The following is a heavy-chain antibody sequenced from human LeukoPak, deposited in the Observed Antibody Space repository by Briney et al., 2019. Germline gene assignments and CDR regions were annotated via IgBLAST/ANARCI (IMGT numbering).Heavy chain of an antibody. CDR3: ARQFLEYSSSPLDY. CDR2: IYYSGST. CDR1: GDSISSTSYY. Sequence: SETLSLTCTVSGDSISSTSYYWGWIRQPPGKGLEWIGSIYYSGSTYYNPSLKSRVTISVDTSKNQFSLKLSSVTAADTAVYYCARQFLEYSSSPLDYWGQGTLVTVSS. J-gene: IGHJ4*02. D-gene: IGHD6-6*01. V-gene: IGHV4-39*01.